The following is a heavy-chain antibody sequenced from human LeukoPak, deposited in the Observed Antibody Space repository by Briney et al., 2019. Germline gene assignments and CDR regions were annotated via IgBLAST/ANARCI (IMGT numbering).Heavy chain of an antibody. J-gene: IGHJ4*02. V-gene: IGHV1-24*01. CDR1: GYTLTELS. D-gene: IGHD2-15*01. Sequence: GASVKVSCKVSGYTLTELSMHWVRQAPGEGLEWMGDFDPEDGETIYAQKFQGRVTMTEDTATDTAYMGLSSLRSEDTAVYYCATGEDTAGGFDYWGQGTLVTVSS. CDR3: ATGEDTAGGFDY. CDR2: FDPEDGET.